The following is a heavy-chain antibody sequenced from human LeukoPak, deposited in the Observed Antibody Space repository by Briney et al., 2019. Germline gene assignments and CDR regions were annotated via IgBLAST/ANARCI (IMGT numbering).Heavy chain of an antibody. CDR2: TNPNSGGT. CDR3: ARGSLWFGESDFDY. D-gene: IGHD3-10*01. CDR1: GYTFTGYY. J-gene: IGHJ4*02. V-gene: IGHV1-2*02. Sequence: GASVKVSCKASGYTFTGYYMHWVRQAPGQGLEWMGWTNPNSGGTNYAQKFQGRVTMTRDTSISTAYMELSRLRSDDTAVYYCARGSLWFGESDFDYWGQGTLVTVSS.